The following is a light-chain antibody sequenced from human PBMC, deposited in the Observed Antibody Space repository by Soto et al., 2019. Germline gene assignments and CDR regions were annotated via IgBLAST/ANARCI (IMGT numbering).Light chain of an antibody. CDR3: QQYGSSPFT. Sequence: EIVLTQSPGTLSLSPGERATLSCRASQSVSSSYLAWYQQKPGQAPRLLIYGASSRATGIPDRFSGSGSGTDFPLTISSLEPEDFAVYYCQQYGSSPFTSGHGTKVDLK. CDR2: GAS. J-gene: IGKJ3*01. CDR1: QSVSSSY. V-gene: IGKV3-20*01.